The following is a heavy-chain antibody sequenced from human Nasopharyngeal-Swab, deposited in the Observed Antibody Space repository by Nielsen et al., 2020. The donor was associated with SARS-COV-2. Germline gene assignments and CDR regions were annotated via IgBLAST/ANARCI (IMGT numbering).Heavy chain of an antibody. Sequence: GESLKISCAASGFTFSSYGMHWVRQAPGKGLEWVAVIWYDESNKYYADSVKGRFTISRDNSKNTLCLQMNSLRAEDTAVYYCAREPTVLRSSHRDAFDIWGQGTMVTVSS. V-gene: IGHV3-33*01. D-gene: IGHD2/OR15-2a*01. CDR2: IWYDESNK. CDR1: GFTFSSYG. CDR3: AREPTVLRSSHRDAFDI. J-gene: IGHJ3*02.